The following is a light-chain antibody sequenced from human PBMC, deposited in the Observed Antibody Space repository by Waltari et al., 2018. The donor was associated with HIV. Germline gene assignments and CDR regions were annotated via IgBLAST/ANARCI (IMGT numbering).Light chain of an antibody. CDR1: RAATNF. CDR3: QQSDSYPPT. Sequence: DIQLTQSPSFLSASVGDRVSITCRASRAATNFLAWYQKKPGTAPKLLIYGASTLQSGVPSRFGGSGSGTQFTLTINSLQPDDFATYYCQQSDSYPPTFGQGTRLEMK. J-gene: IGKJ5*01. CDR2: GAS. V-gene: IGKV1-9*01.